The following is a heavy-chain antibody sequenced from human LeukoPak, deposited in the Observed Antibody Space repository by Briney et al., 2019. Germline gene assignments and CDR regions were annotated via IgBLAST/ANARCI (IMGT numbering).Heavy chain of an antibody. CDR2: ISTYNGNT. Sequence: GASVKVSCKASGYTFINNGISWVRQAPGQGLEWMGWISTYNGNTNYEQKLQGRVTMTTDTSTSTAYMELSRLRSDDTAVYYCARAVTSSSSWYKWVNWFDPWGQGTLVTVSS. V-gene: IGHV1-18*01. CDR1: GYTFINNG. J-gene: IGHJ5*02. D-gene: IGHD6-13*01. CDR3: ARAVTSSSSWYKWVNWFDP.